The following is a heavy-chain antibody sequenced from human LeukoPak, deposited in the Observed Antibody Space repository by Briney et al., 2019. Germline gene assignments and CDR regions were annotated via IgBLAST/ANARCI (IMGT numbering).Heavy chain of an antibody. CDR2: IYVTGT. V-gene: IGHV4-59*08. CDR3: ARHIGGGIEDMDV. D-gene: IGHD3-16*02. CDR1: GGSIGTYY. Sequence: SETLSLTCTVSGGSIGTYYWSWVRQSPGTGLEWIGYIYVTGTRYNPYLQSRVTISVDRSRNQFFLKMTSVTGADPAVYYCARHIGGGIEDMDVWGRGTKVTVSS. J-gene: IGHJ6*03.